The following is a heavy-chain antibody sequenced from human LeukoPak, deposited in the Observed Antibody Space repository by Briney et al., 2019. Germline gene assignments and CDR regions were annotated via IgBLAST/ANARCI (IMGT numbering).Heavy chain of an antibody. CDR3: AKAEVTVTTRLYFDY. J-gene: IGHJ4*02. D-gene: IGHD4-17*01. CDR2: ISSSSSTI. V-gene: IGHV3-48*04. CDR1: GFTFSSYS. Sequence: GGSLRLSCAASGFTFSSYSMNWVRQAPGKGLEWVSYISSSSSTIYYADSVKGRFTISRDNAKNSLYLQMNSLRAEDTAVYYCAKAEVTVTTRLYFDYWGQGTLVTVSS.